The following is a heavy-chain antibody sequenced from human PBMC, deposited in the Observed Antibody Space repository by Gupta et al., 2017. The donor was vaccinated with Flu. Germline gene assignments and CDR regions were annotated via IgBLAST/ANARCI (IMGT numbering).Heavy chain of an antibody. CDR2: INHSGST. D-gene: IGHD4-17*01. V-gene: IGHV4-34*01. CDR3: ARGGRGLTTGNFQH. CDR1: GGSFSGYY. J-gene: IGHJ1*01. Sequence: QVQLQQWGAGLLKPSETLSLTCAVYGGSFSGYYWSWIRQPPGKGLEWIGEINHSGSTNYNPSLKSRVTISVDTSKNQFSLKLSSVTAADTAVYYCARGGRGLTTGNFQHWGQGTLVTVSS.